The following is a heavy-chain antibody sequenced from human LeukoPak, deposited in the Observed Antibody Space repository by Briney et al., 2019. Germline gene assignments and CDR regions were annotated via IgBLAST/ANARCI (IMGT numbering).Heavy chain of an antibody. CDR2: IWYDGSNK. V-gene: IGHV3-33*01. CDR1: GFTFSSYG. CDR3: ARDYLWFGEFPNWFDP. J-gene: IGHJ5*02. D-gene: IGHD3-10*01. Sequence: GGSLRLSCAASGFTFSSYGMHWVRQAPGKGLEWVAVIWYDGSNKYYADSVKGRFTISRENSKNTLYLQMNSLRAEDTAVYYCARDYLWFGEFPNWFDPWGQGTLVTVSS.